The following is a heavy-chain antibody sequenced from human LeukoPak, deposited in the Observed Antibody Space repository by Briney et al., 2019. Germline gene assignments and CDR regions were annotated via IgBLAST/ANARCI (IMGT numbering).Heavy chain of an antibody. V-gene: IGHV4-4*07. J-gene: IGHJ5*02. CDR3: ARDSGTTGEVKFDP. CDR1: GGSISNFY. CDR2: IYPRGS. D-gene: IGHD3-10*01. Sequence: SETLSLTCTVFGGSISNFYLSWIRQAAGKGLEWIGRIYPRGSDYNPSLKSRVTMSLDTSKKQFSLNLRSVTAADTAVYYCARDSGTTGEVKFDPWGQGTLVTVSS.